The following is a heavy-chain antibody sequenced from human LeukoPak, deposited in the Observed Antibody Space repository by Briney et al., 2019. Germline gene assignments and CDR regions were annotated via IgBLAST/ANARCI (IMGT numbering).Heavy chain of an antibody. CDR1: GFTVSSNS. V-gene: IGHV4-59*02. CDR2: IYYSGST. J-gene: IGHJ4*02. Sequence: GSLRLSCTVSGFTVSSNSMSWVRQAPGKGLEWIGYIYYSGSTNYNPSLKSRVTISVDTSKNQFSLKLSSVTAADTAVYYCASGSSWFDYWGQGTLVTVSS. CDR3: ASGSSWFDY. D-gene: IGHD6-13*01.